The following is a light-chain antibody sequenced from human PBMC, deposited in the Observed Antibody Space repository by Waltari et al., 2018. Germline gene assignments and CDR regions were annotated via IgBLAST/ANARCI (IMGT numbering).Light chain of an antibody. Sequence: DVQMTQSPSSLSASVGDRVIITCRASQSINTNLNWYQQKPGKAPKLLIYVASSLQSGVPSRFSGTGSGTDFTLTINSLQPEDFDPYYCQQSYSTWTFGQGTKVEIK. CDR2: VAS. V-gene: IGKV1-39*01. J-gene: IGKJ1*01. CDR1: QSINTN. CDR3: QQSYSTWT.